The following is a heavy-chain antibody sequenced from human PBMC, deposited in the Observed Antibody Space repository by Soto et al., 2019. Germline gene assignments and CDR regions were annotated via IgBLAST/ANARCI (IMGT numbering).Heavy chain of an antibody. CDR3: ARDRYGDPLWGQDDFDY. Sequence: EAQLLESGGGLVQPGGSLRLSCAASGFTFSSYAMSWVRQAPGKGLEWVSTISDSGNSTYSADSVKGRFTISRDNSKNTLYLQMNSLRAEDTAVYYCARDRYGDPLWGQDDFDYWGQGILVTVSS. D-gene: IGHD4-17*01. J-gene: IGHJ4*02. CDR2: ISDSGNST. CDR1: GFTFSSYA. V-gene: IGHV3-23*01.